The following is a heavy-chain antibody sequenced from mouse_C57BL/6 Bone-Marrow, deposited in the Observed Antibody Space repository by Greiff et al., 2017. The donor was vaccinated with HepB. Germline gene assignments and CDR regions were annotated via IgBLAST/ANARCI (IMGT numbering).Heavy chain of an antibody. J-gene: IGHJ2*01. CDR2: IYPRDGST. V-gene: IGHV1-78*01. CDR1: GYTFTDHT. CDR3: ASLSQFITTVKDY. Sequence: VKLVESDAELVKPGASVKISCKVSGYTFTDHTIHWMKQRPEQGLEWIGYIYPRDGSTKYNEKFKGKATLTADKSSSTAYMQLNSLTSEDSAVYFCASLSQFITTVKDYWGQGTTLTVSS. D-gene: IGHD1-1*01.